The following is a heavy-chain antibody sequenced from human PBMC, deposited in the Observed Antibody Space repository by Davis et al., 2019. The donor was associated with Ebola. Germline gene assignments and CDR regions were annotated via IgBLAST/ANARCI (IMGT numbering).Heavy chain of an antibody. V-gene: IGHV3-23*01. CDR1: GFTFSSYS. J-gene: IGHJ6*03. CDR3: AKQGQQLVRYYYYYMDV. CDR2: ISGSGGST. Sequence: GESLKISCAASGFTFSSYSMNWVRQAPGKGLEWVSAISGSGGSTYYADSVKGRFTISRDNSKNTLYLQMNSLRAEDTAVYYCAKQGQQLVRYYYYYMDVWGKGTTVTVSS. D-gene: IGHD6-13*01.